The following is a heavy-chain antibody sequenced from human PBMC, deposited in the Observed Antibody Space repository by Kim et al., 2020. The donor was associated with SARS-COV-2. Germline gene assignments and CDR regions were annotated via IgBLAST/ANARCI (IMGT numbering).Heavy chain of an antibody. Sequence: GGSLRLSCAASGFTFSSYWMHWVRQAPGKGLVWVSRINSDGSSTSYADSVKGRSTISRDNAKNTLYLQMNSLGAEDTAVYYCARGEVVVPAGDYYYYGMDVWGQGTTVTVSS. D-gene: IGHD2-2*01. CDR3: ARGEVVVPAGDYYYYGMDV. V-gene: IGHV3-74*01. CDR1: GFTFSSYW. CDR2: INSDGSST. J-gene: IGHJ6*02.